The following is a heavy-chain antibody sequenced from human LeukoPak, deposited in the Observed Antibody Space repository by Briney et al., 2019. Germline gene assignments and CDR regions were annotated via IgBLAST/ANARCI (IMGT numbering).Heavy chain of an antibody. CDR3: ARAPRGLLSNYYYYYMDV. J-gene: IGHJ6*03. V-gene: IGHV3-20*01. D-gene: IGHD5/OR15-5a*01. CDR2: INWNGGIT. CDR1: GFTFDDYG. Sequence: GGSLRLSCAASGFTFDDYGMSWVRQAPGKGLEWVSGINWNGGITDYADSVKGRFTISRDNTKNSLYLQMNSLRAEDTALYHCARAPRGLLSNYYYYYMDVWGKGTTVTVSS.